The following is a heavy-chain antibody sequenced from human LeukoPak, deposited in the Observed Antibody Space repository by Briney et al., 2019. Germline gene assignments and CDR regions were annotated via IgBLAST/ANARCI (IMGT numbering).Heavy chain of an antibody. CDR1: GGSISSYY. J-gene: IGHJ4*02. V-gene: IGHV4-59*01. CDR3: ARGERGYGSGSLTSFVDY. CDR2: IYYSGST. D-gene: IGHD3-10*01. Sequence: ETLSLTCTVSGGSISSYYWSWIRPPPGKGLEWIGYIYYSGSTNYNPSLKSRVTISVDTSKNQFSLKLSSVTAADTAVYYCARGERGYGSGSLTSFVDYWGQGTLVTVSS.